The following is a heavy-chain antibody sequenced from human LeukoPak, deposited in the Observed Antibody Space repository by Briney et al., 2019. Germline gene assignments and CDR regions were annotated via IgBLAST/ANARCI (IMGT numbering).Heavy chain of an antibody. CDR3: ARGRSGYSYGFDY. J-gene: IGHJ4*02. CDR2: IYPGDSDT. D-gene: IGHD5-18*01. V-gene: IGHV5-51*01. Sequence: GESLKISRKGPGYSFTSYWIGWVRQIPGKGPEWMGIIYPGDSDTRYSPSFQGQVTQVTISADKSVSTAYLQWSSLKASDTAMYYCARGRSGYSYGFDYWGQGTLVTVSS. CDR1: GYSFTSYW.